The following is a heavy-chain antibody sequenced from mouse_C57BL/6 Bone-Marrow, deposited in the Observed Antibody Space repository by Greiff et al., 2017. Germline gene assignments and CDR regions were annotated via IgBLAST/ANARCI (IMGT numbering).Heavy chain of an antibody. Sequence: VQLKQSGPELVKPGDSVKISCKASGYSFTGYFMNWVMQSHGKSLEWIGRINPYNGDTFYNQKFKGKDTLTVDKSSSTAHMELRSLTSEDSAVYYCARPLLFYGSSGYAMDYWGQGTSVTVSS. CDR1: GYSFTGYF. D-gene: IGHD1-1*01. V-gene: IGHV1-20*01. J-gene: IGHJ4*01. CDR2: INPYNGDT. CDR3: ARPLLFYGSSGYAMDY.